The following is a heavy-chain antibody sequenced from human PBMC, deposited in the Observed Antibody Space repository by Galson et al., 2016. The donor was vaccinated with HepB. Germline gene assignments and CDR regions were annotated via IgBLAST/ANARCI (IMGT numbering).Heavy chain of an antibody. CDR2: IWYDAINK. J-gene: IGHJ3*02. D-gene: IGHD3-9*01. CDR3: ARDDGDEPGYHDAFDI. Sequence: SLRLSCAVSGFTLSTYGIHRVRQAPGKGLEWVAVIWYDAINKFYADSVRGRFTISRDDSKHTVYLELNSLGAEDTTMYYCARDDGDEPGYHDAFDIWGQGTMVTVSS. CDR1: GFTLSTYG. V-gene: IGHV3-33*01.